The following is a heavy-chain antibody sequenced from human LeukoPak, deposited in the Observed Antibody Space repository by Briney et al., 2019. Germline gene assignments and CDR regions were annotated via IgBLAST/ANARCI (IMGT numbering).Heavy chain of an antibody. CDR3: ARGVGPYYDSSGYQYYFDY. J-gene: IGHJ4*02. V-gene: IGHV1-2*02. D-gene: IGHD3-22*01. CDR2: INPNSGGT. Sequence: ASVKVSCKASGYTFIGYYMHWVRQAPGQGLEWMGWINPNSGGTNYAQKFQGRVTMTRDTSISTAYMELSRLRSDDTAVYYCARGVGPYYDSSGYQYYFDYWGQGTLVTVSS. CDR1: GYTFIGYY.